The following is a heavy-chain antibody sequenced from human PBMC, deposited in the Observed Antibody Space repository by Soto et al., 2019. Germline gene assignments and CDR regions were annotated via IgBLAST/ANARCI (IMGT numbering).Heavy chain of an antibody. Sequence: QVQLVQSGAEVKTPGASVKVSCKASGYTFTSYAMHWVRQAPGQRLEWMGWINAGNGNTKYSQKFQGRVTITRDTSASTAYMELSSLRSEDTAVYYCARAPNWNDASYYFDYWGQGTLVTVSS. CDR2: INAGNGNT. V-gene: IGHV1-3*01. D-gene: IGHD1-1*01. CDR1: GYTFTSYA. J-gene: IGHJ4*02. CDR3: ARAPNWNDASYYFDY.